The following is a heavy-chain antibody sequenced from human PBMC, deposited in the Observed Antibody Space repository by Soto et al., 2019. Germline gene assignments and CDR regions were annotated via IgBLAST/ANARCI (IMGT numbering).Heavy chain of an antibody. V-gene: IGHV4-59*01. CDR2: IFSSGST. CDR1: GDSISSFY. J-gene: IGHJ4*02. CDR3: AREDPAGSSGWYVY. Sequence: PSETLSLTCTVSGDSISSFYWTWIRQPPGKGLEWVGYIFSSGSTNYNPSLKSRVTISVDTSGNQFSLKLTSVTAADTAVYYCAREDPAGSSGWYVYWGQGTLVTVSS. D-gene: IGHD6-19*01.